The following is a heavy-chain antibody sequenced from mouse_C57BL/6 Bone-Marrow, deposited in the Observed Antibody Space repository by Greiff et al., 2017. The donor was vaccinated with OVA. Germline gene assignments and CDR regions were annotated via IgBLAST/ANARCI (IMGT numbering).Heavy chain of an antibody. D-gene: IGHD2-3*01. CDR1: GYAFSSSW. J-gene: IGHJ2*01. Sequence: VQLQQSGPELVKPGASVKISCKASGYAFSSSWMNWVKQRPGKGLEWIGRIYPGDGDTNYTGTFKGKATLTADKSSSTAYMQLSSLTSEDSSVYFCARHEDGYYASYFDYWGQGTTLTVSS. CDR3: ARHEDGYYASYFDY. CDR2: IYPGDGDT. V-gene: IGHV1-82*01.